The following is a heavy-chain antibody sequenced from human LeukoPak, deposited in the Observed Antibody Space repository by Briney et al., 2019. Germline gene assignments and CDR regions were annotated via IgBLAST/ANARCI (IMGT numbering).Heavy chain of an antibody. D-gene: IGHD3-16*02. CDR3: ARDIQITFGGVIASYYYGMDV. V-gene: IGHV1-18*04. Sequence: ASVKVSCKASGYTFTSYGISWVRQAPGQGLEWMGWISAYNGNTNYAQKLQGRVTMTTDTSTSTAYMELRSLRSDDTAVYYCARDIQITFGGVIASYYYGMDVWGKGTTVTVSS. CDR2: ISAYNGNT. CDR1: GYTFTSYG. J-gene: IGHJ6*04.